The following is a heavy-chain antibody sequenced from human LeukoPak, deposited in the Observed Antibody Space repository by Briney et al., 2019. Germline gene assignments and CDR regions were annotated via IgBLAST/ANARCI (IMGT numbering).Heavy chain of an antibody. V-gene: IGHV3-23*01. CDR1: GFTFSSYA. CDR3: AKVGTQQLAKKYYFDY. J-gene: IGHJ4*02. CDR2: ISGSGGST. D-gene: IGHD6-13*01. Sequence: GSLRLSCAASGFTFSSYAMSWVRQAPGKGLEWVSAISGSGGSTYYADSVKGRFTISRDNSKNTLYLQMNSLRAEDTAVYYCAKVGTQQLAKKYYFDYWGQGTLVTVSS.